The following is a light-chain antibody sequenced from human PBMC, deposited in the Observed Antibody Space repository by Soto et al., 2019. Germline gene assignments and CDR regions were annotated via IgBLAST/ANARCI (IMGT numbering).Light chain of an antibody. CDR1: SSNIGTNT. Sequence: QSVLTQAPSASGAPGPRVTMSCSGSSSNIGTNTVNWYQQLPGTPPKFLIYDNYRRPSGVPDRFSGSQSGTSASLAISGLQSEDGEDYYGAAWDDSLNRPVFGGGTKLTVL. CDR2: DNY. V-gene: IGLV1-44*01. J-gene: IGLJ2*01. CDR3: AAWDDSLNRPV.